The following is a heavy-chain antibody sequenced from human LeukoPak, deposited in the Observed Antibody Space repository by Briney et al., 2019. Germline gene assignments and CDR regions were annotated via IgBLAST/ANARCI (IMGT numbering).Heavy chain of an antibody. CDR3: ARDRHDFWSGPFNWFDP. CDR1: GYTFTGYY. J-gene: IGHJ5*02. Sequence: ASVKVSCKASGYTFTGYYMHWVRQAPGQGLEWMGWINPNSGGTNYAQKFQGRVTMTRDTSISTAYMELSRLRSDDTAVYYCARDRHDFWSGPFNWFDPWGQGTLVTVSS. D-gene: IGHD3-3*01. V-gene: IGHV1-2*02. CDR2: INPNSGGT.